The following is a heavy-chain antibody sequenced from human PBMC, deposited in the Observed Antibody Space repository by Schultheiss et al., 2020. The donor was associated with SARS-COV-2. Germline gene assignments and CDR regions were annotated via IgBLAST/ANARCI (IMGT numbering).Heavy chain of an antibody. D-gene: IGHD4-11*01. V-gene: IGHV4-31*11. CDR2: IYYSGST. CDR3: ARATYTDNWFDP. Sequence: SETLSLTCAVSGGSISSGDYYWSWIRQPPGKGLEWIGYIYYSGSTYYNPSLKSRVTISVDTSKNQFSLKLSSVTAADTAVYYCARATYTDNWFDPWGQGTLVTVSS. J-gene: IGHJ5*02. CDR1: GGSISSGDYY.